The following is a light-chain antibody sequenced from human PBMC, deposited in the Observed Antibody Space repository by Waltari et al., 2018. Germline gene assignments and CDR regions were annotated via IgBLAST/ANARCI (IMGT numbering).Light chain of an antibody. CDR3: QQYNNWPGT. V-gene: IGKV3-15*01. CDR2: NAS. J-gene: IGKJ1*01. Sequence: EIVMTQSPATLSVSPGETVTLSCRASQSVSRNLAWYQQKPGQAPRLLIYNASTQGTGNPDRFSGSWSGTDFTLSISSLQSEDFALYYCQQYNNWPGTFGQGTKVDIK. CDR1: QSVSRN.